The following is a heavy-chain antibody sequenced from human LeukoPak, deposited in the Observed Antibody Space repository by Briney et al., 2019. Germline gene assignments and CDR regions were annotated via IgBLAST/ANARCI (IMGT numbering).Heavy chain of an antibody. V-gene: IGHV3-7*04. Sequence: PGGSLRLSCAASGFTFSSNWMSWVRQAPGKGLEWVANINQDGSEKYYVDSVKGRFTISRDNAKNSLYLQMNSLRAEDTAVYYCAGGDFFDYWGQGTLVTVSS. CDR1: GFTFSSNW. J-gene: IGHJ4*02. CDR3: AGGDFFDY. CDR2: INQDGSEK.